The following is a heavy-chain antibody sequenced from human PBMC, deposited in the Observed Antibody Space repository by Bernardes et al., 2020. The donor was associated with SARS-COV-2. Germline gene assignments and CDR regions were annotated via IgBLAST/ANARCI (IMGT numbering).Heavy chain of an antibody. Sequence: ASVKVSCKTSGYTFTSYGISWVRQAPGEGLQWLGWISVYNGYTRYAQKFQGRVTMTTDTSTSTAYMELRSLRPDDTAVYFCARDVTYYYDSSGNYGGDNWFDPWGQGTLVTVSS. CDR2: ISVYNGYT. D-gene: IGHD3-22*01. J-gene: IGHJ5*02. CDR1: GYTFTSYG. CDR3: ARDVTYYYDSSGNYGGDNWFDP. V-gene: IGHV1-18*04.